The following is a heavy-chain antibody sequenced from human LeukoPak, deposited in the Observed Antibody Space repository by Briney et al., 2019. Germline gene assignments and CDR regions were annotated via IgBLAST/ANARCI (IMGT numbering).Heavy chain of an antibody. J-gene: IGHJ6*03. CDR3: TTEINDLRLQTYYYYYYMDV. CDR2: IKSKTDGGTT. V-gene: IGHV3-15*01. CDR1: GFTFSNAW. Sequence: PGGSLRLSCAASGFTFSNAWMSWVRQAPGKGLEWVGRIKSKTDGGTTDYAAPVKGRFTISRDDSKNTLYLQMNSLKTEDTAVYYCTTEINDLRLQTYYYYYYMDVWGKGTTVTVSS. D-gene: IGHD2-15*01.